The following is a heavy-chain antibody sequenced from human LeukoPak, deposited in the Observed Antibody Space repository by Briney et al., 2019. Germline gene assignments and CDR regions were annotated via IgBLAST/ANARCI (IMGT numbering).Heavy chain of an antibody. D-gene: IGHD3-22*01. J-gene: IGHJ4*02. CDR1: GFTFSSYA. Sequence: QPGGSLRLSCAASGFTFSSYAMSWVRQAPGKGLEWVSAISGSGGSTYYADSVKGRFTISRDNSKNTLYLQMNSLRAEDTAVYYCANSHDSSGYYFGSFDYWGQGTLVTVSS. CDR2: ISGSGGST. CDR3: ANSHDSSGYYFGSFDY. V-gene: IGHV3-23*01.